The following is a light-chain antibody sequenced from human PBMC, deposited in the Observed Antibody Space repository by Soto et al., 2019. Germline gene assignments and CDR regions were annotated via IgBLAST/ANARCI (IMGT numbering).Light chain of an antibody. CDR3: CSYAGSSTYV. J-gene: IGLJ1*01. V-gene: IGLV2-23*01. CDR2: EAS. CDR1: SSDIGSYHL. Sequence: QSVLTQPASVSGSLGQSITISCTGTSSDIGSYHLVSWYQHYPGKAPKLMIFEASRRPSGVSDRLSGSKSGITATLTISGLQAEDEADYYCCSYAGSSTYVFGTGTKVTVL.